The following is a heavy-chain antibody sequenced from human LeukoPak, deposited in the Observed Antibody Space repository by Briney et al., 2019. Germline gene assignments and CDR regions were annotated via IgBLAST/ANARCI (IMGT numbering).Heavy chain of an antibody. J-gene: IGHJ5*02. Sequence: PSETLSLTCTVSGGSISSYYWSWIRQPPGKGLEWIGYIYYSGSTNYNPSLKSRVTISVDRSKNQFSLNMSSVTAADTAVYYCARAYSSSWYWNWFDPWGQGTLVTVSS. CDR2: IYYSGST. V-gene: IGHV4-59*12. CDR1: GGSISSYY. D-gene: IGHD6-13*01. CDR3: ARAYSSSWYWNWFDP.